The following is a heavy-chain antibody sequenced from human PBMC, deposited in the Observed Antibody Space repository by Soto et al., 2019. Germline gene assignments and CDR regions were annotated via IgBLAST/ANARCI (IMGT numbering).Heavy chain of an antibody. CDR3: AKGDNLGPKTGYAFDP. D-gene: IGHD5-12*01. Sequence: SQTLSLTCDISGDRVSSNTASWNWIRQSPSRGLEWLGRTYFRSKWYNDYAVSVKSRIIINPDTSNNQFSLQLNSVTPEDTAVYFCAKGDNLGPKTGYAFDPWGQGIMVTVSS. CDR1: GDRVSSNTAS. CDR2: TYFRSKWYN. V-gene: IGHV6-1*01. J-gene: IGHJ5*02.